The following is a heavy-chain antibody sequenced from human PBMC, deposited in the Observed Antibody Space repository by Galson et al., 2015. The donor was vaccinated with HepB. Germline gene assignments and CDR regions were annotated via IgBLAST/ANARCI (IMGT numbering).Heavy chain of an antibody. J-gene: IGHJ1*01. CDR3: AREGRFSSSWD. D-gene: IGHD6-13*01. V-gene: IGHV4-39*07. Sequence: LSLTCSVSGGSISSSSYYWGWIRQPPGKGLEWIGSIYYSGSTYYNPSLKSRVTISVDTSKNQFSLKLSSVTAADTAVYYCAREGRFSSSWDWGQGTLVTVSS. CDR1: GGSISSSSYY. CDR2: IYYSGST.